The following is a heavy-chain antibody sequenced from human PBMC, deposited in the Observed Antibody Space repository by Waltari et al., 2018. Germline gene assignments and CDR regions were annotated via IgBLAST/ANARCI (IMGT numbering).Heavy chain of an antibody. V-gene: IGHV4-4*02. CDR3: ASDRGRGLYLDS. Sequence: SWVSQAAGKGVEWYGPVNGSGRTSHNPSRARRVNMSIDTPNNQCCLTVPSPTAADTAIYYCASDRGRGLYLDSWSQGSLVTVSP. J-gene: IGHJ4*02. CDR2: VNGSGRT. D-gene: IGHD2-15*01.